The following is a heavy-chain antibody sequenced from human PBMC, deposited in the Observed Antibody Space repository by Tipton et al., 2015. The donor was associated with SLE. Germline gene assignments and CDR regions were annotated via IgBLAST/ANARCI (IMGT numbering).Heavy chain of an antibody. J-gene: IGHJ4*02. V-gene: IGHV4-61*09. CDR1: GGSISSGSYY. Sequence: SLTCTVSGGSISSGSYYWSWIRQPAGKGLEWIGYIYTSGSTNYNPSLKSRVTISVDTSKNQFSLKLSSVTAADTAVYYCAREGGSGWSYWGQGTLVTVSS. CDR3: AREGGSGWSY. D-gene: IGHD6-19*01. CDR2: IYTSGST.